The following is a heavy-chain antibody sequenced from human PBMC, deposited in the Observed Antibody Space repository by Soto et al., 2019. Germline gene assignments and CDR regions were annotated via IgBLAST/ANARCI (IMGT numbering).Heavy chain of an antibody. J-gene: IGHJ5*02. V-gene: IGHV1-69*06. Sequence: QVQLVQSGAEVKKPGSSVKVSCKASGGTFSSYAISWVRQAPGQGLEWMGGIIPIFGTANYAQKFQGRVTITADKSTSTGYMELSSLRSEDTAVYYCASGPYYYDRSGYYFDPWGQGTLVTVSS. CDR2: IIPIFGTA. CDR1: GGTFSSYA. D-gene: IGHD3-22*01. CDR3: ASGPYYYDRSGYYFDP.